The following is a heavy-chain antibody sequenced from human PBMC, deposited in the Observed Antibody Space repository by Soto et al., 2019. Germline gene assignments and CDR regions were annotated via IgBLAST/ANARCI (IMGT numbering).Heavy chain of an antibody. V-gene: IGHV4-59*01. D-gene: IGHD2-15*01. CDR1: GGSISSYY. Sequence: TSETLSLTCTVSGGSISSYYWSWIRQPPGKGLEWIGYIYYSGSTNYNPSLKSRVTISVDTSKNQFSLKLSSVTAADTAVYYCARSSGGCWGGSCYGVLPDYWGQGTLVTVSS. J-gene: IGHJ4*02. CDR3: ARSSGGCWGGSCYGVLPDY. CDR2: IYYSGST.